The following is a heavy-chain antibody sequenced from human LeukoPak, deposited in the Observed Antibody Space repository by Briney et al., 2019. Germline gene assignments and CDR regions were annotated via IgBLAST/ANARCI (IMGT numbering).Heavy chain of an antibody. CDR2: INHSGST. CDR3: AGGYCSDTSCYNAFDI. CDR1: GASFRGYY. J-gene: IGHJ3*02. Sequence: SETLSLTCAVYGASFRGYYWSWIRPPPGKGLEWIGEINHSGSTNYNPSLKSRVTISVDTSKNQFSLNLSSVTAADTAVYYCAGGYCSDTSCYNAFDIWDQGAMVTVSS. V-gene: IGHV4-34*01. D-gene: IGHD2-2*02.